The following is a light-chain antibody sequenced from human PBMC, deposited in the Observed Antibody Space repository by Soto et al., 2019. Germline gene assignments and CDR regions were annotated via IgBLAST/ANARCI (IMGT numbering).Light chain of an antibody. Sequence: QSVLTQPPSVSGAPGQRVTTSCTGSSSNIGAGYDVHWYQQLPGTAPKLLIYGNSNRPSGVPDRFSGSKSGTSASLAITGLQAEDEAGYYCQSYDSSLSGVVFGGGTKVTVL. J-gene: IGLJ2*01. V-gene: IGLV1-40*01. CDR1: SSNIGAGYD. CDR2: GNS. CDR3: QSYDSSLSGVV.